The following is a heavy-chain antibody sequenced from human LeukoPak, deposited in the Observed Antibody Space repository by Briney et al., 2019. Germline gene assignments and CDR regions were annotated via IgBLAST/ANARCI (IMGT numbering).Heavy chain of an antibody. V-gene: IGHV1-18*01. Sequence: ASVKVSCKASGYTFTSYGFSWVRQAPGQGLEWMGWISANNGNTIYAQKVQGRVTMTTDTSTTTVYMELRSLRSDDTAVYYCAKDRGNWNNVFDFWGQGTLVTVSS. CDR3: AKDRGNWNNVFDF. D-gene: IGHD1/OR15-1a*01. CDR1: GYTFTSYG. J-gene: IGHJ4*02. CDR2: ISANNGNT.